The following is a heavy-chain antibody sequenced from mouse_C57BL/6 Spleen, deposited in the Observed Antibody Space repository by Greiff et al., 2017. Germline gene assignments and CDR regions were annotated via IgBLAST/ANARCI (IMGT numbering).Heavy chain of an antibody. D-gene: IGHD1-1*01. Sequence: QVQLKQSGAELAKPGASVKLSCKASGYTFTSYWMHWVKQRPGQGLEWIGYINPSSGYTKYNQKFKDKATLTADKSSSTAYMQLSSLTYEDSAVYYCATTVVAKYFDVWGTGTTVTVSS. CDR2: INPSSGYT. CDR3: ATTVVAKYFDV. V-gene: IGHV1-7*01. J-gene: IGHJ1*03. CDR1: GYTFTSYW.